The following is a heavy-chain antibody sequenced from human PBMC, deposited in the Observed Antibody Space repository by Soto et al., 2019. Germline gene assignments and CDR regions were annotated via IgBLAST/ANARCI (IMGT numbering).Heavy chain of an antibody. CDR1: GFTFSDYG. V-gene: IGHV3-30*03. CDR3: ATQGEGYSYGHDAFDI. CDR2: ISYDGSKK. Sequence: QVQLVESGGGVVQPGRSLRLSCAASGFTFSDYGMHWVRRAPGKGLEWVALISYDGSKKYYADSVKGRITISRDNSKNTLYLQMNSLRAEDTAMYYCATQGEGYSYGHDAFDIWGQGTMVTVSP. D-gene: IGHD5-18*01. J-gene: IGHJ3*02.